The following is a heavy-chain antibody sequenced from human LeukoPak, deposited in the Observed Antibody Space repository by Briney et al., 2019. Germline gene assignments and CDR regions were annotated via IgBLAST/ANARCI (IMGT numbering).Heavy chain of an antibody. D-gene: IGHD3-3*01. V-gene: IGHV4-34*01. CDR1: GGSFSGYY. Sequence: SETLSFTCAVYGGSFSGYYWSWIRQPPGKGLEWIGEINHSGSTNYNPSLKSRVTISVDTSKNQFSLKLSSVTAADTAVYYCARRNIYDFWSGYLPNWFDPWGQGTLVTVSS. CDR2: INHSGST. CDR3: ARRNIYDFWSGYLPNWFDP. J-gene: IGHJ5*02.